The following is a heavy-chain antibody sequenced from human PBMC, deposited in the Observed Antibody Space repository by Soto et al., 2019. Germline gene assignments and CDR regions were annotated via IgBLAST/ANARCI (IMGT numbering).Heavy chain of an antibody. V-gene: IGHV3-21*01. CDR1: GFTFSSYS. CDR3: ARDSPDYGDFDY. J-gene: IGHJ4*02. CDR2: ISSSSSYI. D-gene: IGHD4-17*01. Sequence: PGGSLRLSCAASGFTFSSYSMNWVRQAPGKGLEWVSSISSSSSYIYYADSVKGRFTISRDNAKNSLYLQMNSLRAEDTAVYYCARDSPDYGDFDYWGQGTLVTVSS.